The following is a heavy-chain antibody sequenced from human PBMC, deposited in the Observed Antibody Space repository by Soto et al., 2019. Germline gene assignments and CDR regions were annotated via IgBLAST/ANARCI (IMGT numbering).Heavy chain of an antibody. D-gene: IGHD4-4*01. V-gene: IGHV4-59*08. Sequence: SETLSLTCTVSGGSVSSYYWSWTRQSPGKGLEWIGYIYYSGSTKYEPSLKSRVTISLDTSKNQFSLKVSSAAAADTAVYYCARHSNRNYGLYFFDYWGLGALVTVSS. CDR3: ARHSNRNYGLYFFDY. J-gene: IGHJ4*02. CDR2: IYYSGST. CDR1: GGSVSSYY.